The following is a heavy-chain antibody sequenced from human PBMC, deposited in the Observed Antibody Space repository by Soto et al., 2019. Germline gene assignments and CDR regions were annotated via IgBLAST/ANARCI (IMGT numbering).Heavy chain of an antibody. D-gene: IGHD3-10*01. CDR3: AKDRDYPRDYFHY. V-gene: IGHV3-23*01. CDR1: GVTLGRYG. Sequence: GGSLRLSCAASGVTLGRYGMSWVRQAPGKGLEWVSAVSPNGQGIYYADSVRGRFTISRDFSKNTVFLHMDSLRAEDTAVYYCAKDRDYPRDYFHYWGQGTLVTVSS. J-gene: IGHJ4*02. CDR2: VSPNGQGI.